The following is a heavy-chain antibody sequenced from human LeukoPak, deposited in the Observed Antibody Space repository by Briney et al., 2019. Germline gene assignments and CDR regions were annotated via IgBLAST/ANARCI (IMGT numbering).Heavy chain of an antibody. CDR1: GYSMSRGYY. V-gene: IGHV4-38-2*01. Sequence: SETLSLTCGVSGYSMSRGYYWGWIRQPPGKGLEWIGSICRSGSTYYNPSLKSRITISVDTSKNQFSLKLSSVPAADTAFYYCARGGEWELQYFDYWGQGTLVTVSS. CDR3: ARGGEWELQYFDY. CDR2: ICRSGST. J-gene: IGHJ4*02. D-gene: IGHD1-26*01.